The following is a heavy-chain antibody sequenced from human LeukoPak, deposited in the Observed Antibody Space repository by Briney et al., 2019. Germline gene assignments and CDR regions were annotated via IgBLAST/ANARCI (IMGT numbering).Heavy chain of an antibody. J-gene: IGHJ6*02. D-gene: IGHD3-9*01. CDR2: ISAYNGNT. CDR1: GYTFTSYG. V-gene: IGHV1-18*01. CDR3: ARSELRYFDWLFPTSGMDV. Sequence: ASVTLSCTASGYTFTSYGISWVRQAPGQGLEWMGWISAYNGNTNYAQKLQGRVTMTTDTSTSTAYMELRSLRSDDTAVYYCARSELRYFDWLFPTSGMDVWGQGSTVTVSS.